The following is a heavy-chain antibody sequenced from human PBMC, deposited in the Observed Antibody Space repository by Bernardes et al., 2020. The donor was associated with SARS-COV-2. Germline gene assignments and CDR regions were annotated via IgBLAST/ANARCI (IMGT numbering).Heavy chain of an antibody. CDR3: ARVGRGVPAADHFYYYYGMDV. V-gene: IGHV1-18*01. CDR2: ISAHNGNT. CDR1: GYTLTSYV. J-gene: IGHJ6*02. Sequence: ASVKVSCKASGYTLTSYVISWVRQAPGQGLEWMGWISAHNGNTNYAQKLQGRVTMTTDTSTSTAYMELRSLRSDDTAVYYCARVGRGVPAADHFYYYYGMDVWGQGTTVTVSS. D-gene: IGHD2-2*01.